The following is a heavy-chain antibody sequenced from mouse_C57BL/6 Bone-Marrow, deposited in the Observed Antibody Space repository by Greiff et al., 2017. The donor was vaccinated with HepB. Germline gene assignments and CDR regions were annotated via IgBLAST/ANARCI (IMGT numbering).Heavy chain of an antibody. V-gene: IGHV1-69*01. CDR3: ARGDGNYGYYAMDY. J-gene: IGHJ4*01. CDR2: IDPSDSYT. D-gene: IGHD2-1*01. Sequence: QVQLQQPGAELVMPGASVKLSCKASGYTFTSYWMHWVKQRPGQGLEWIGEIDPSDSYTNYNQKFKGKSTLTVDKSSSTAYMQLSILTSEDSAVYYCARGDGNYGYYAMDYWGQGTSVTVSS. CDR1: GYTFTSYW.